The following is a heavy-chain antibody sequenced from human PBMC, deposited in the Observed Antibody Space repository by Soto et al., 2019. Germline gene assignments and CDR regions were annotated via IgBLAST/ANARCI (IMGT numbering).Heavy chain of an antibody. CDR3: ARVIWSGHLTSDL. Sequence: ESGGGWVQPGGSLRLSCAASGFTFSSNSMNWVRQAPGKGLEWISYISSSSSTIYADSVKGRFTISRDNAKNSLYLQMNSLRDEDTAVYYCARVIWSGHLTSDLWGQGTLVTVSS. CDR2: ISSSSSTI. CDR1: GFTFSSNS. D-gene: IGHD3-3*01. V-gene: IGHV3-48*02. J-gene: IGHJ5*02.